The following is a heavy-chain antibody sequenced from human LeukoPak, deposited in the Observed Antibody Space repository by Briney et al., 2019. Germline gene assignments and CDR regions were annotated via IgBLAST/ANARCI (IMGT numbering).Heavy chain of an antibody. CDR2: INSGDST. D-gene: IGHD2-2*01. CDR1: GFSISGSG. CDR3: ANRPTSAWSDH. Sequence: GGSLRLSCAASGFSISGSGMPWVRQAPGKGLEWISAINSGDSTYYAEAVMGRFTVSRDNSKNTIYLQMNSLRVDDTAVYFCANRPTSAWSDHWGQGTLVTVSS. V-gene: IGHV3-23*01. J-gene: IGHJ5*02.